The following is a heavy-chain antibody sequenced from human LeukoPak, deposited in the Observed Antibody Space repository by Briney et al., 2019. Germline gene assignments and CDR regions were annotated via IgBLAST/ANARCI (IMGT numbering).Heavy chain of an antibody. CDR1: GFTFSSSS. CDR2: ISSSGKYI. V-gene: IGHV3-21*01. Sequence: GGSLRLSCAASGFTFSSSSMNWLRPAPGKGLEWVSSISSSGKYIYYADSMKGRFTISRDNAKDSVSLQMNSLRAEDTAIYYCARDLGARISCYSHWGQGTLVTVSS. D-gene: IGHD2-15*01. CDR3: ARDLGARISCYSH. J-gene: IGHJ4*02.